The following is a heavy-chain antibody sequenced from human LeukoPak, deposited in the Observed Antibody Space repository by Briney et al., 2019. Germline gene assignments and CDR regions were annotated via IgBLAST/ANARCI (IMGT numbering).Heavy chain of an antibody. CDR2: IYYSGST. J-gene: IGHJ4*02. Sequence: SETLSLTCTVSGGSINTYYWSWIRQHPGKGLEWIGYIYYSGSTYYNPSLKSRVTISVDTSKNQFSLKLSSVTAADTAVYYCASNRTPYYDILTGYYQVNYFDYWGQGTLVTVSS. CDR3: ASNRTPYYDILTGYYQVNYFDY. D-gene: IGHD3-9*01. V-gene: IGHV4-59*06. CDR1: GGSINTYY.